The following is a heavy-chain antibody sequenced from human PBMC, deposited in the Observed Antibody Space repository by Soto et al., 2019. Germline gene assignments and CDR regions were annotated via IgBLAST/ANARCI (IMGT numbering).Heavy chain of an antibody. Sequence: QVQLVQSGAEVKKPGSSVKVSCKASGGTFSSYTISWVRQAPGQGLEWMGRIIPILGIANYAQKFQGRVTITADKSTSTAYMELSSLRSEDTAVYYCARASTTVTTFNLMKYYYYMDVWGKGTTVTVSS. V-gene: IGHV1-69*02. J-gene: IGHJ6*03. CDR2: IIPILGIA. CDR3: ARASTTVTTFNLMKYYYYMDV. CDR1: GGTFSSYT. D-gene: IGHD4-17*01.